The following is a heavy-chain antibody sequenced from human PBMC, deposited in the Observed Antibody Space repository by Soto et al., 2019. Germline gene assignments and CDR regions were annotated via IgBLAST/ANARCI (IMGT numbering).Heavy chain of an antibody. D-gene: IGHD4-17*01. CDR1: GGTFSSYA. Sequence: ASVKGSCKAFGGTFSSYAISWVRQAPGQGLEWMGGIIPISNTARYAQKFQGRLTITAEGSTTTAYMELSSLTSEDTAVYYCARDDYGGQSDKFLDYWGQGTPVTVSS. CDR2: IIPISNTA. CDR3: ARDDYGGQSDKFLDY. J-gene: IGHJ4*02. V-gene: IGHV1-69*13.